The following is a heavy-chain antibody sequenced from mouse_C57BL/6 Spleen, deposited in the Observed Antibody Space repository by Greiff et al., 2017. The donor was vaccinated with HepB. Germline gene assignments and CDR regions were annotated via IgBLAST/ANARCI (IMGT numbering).Heavy chain of an antibody. J-gene: IGHJ4*01. CDR1: GYTFTSYW. CDR2: INPSNGGT. V-gene: IGHV1-53*01. Sequence: QVQLQQPGTELVKPGASVKLSCKASGYTFTSYWMHWVKQRPGQGLEWIGNINPSNGGTNYNEKFKSKATLTVDKSSSTAYMQLSSLTSEDSAVYYCAREVYGYDGIDAMDYWGQGTSVTVSS. CDR3: AREVYGYDGIDAMDY. D-gene: IGHD2-2*01.